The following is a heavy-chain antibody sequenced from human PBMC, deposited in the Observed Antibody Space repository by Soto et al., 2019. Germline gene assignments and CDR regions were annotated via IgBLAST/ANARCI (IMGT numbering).Heavy chain of an antibody. CDR3: ARALGDSSGDAFDI. J-gene: IGHJ3*02. D-gene: IGHD3-22*01. CDR2: VSYSGST. Sequence: QLQLQESGPGLVKSSETLSLTCTVSGGSISSSHHWGWIRQPPGKGLEWIGSVSYSGSTYYNPSLKSRVTISVDTSKNQFSLKLSSVTAADTAVYYCARALGDSSGDAFDIWGQGTMVTVSS. CDR1: GGSISSSHH. V-gene: IGHV4-38-2*02.